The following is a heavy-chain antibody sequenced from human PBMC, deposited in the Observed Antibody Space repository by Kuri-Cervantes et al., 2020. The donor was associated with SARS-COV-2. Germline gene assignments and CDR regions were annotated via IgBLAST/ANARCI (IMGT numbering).Heavy chain of an antibody. Sequence: GESLKISCAASGFTFSSYAMSWVRQAPGKGLEWVSAISGSGGSTYYADSVKGRFPISRDNSKNTLYLQMNSLRAEDTAVYYCAKSSSWYFDYWGQGTLVTVSS. CDR3: AKSSSWYFDY. J-gene: IGHJ4*02. CDR1: GFTFSSYA. V-gene: IGHV3-23*01. D-gene: IGHD6-13*01. CDR2: ISGSGGST.